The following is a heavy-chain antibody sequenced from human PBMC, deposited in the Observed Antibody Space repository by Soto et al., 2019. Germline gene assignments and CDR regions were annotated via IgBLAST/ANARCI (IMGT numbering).Heavy chain of an antibody. D-gene: IGHD1-1*01. CDR2: ITVSNGNT. CDR1: GYTFTSYG. J-gene: IGHJ4*02. CDR3: ARFLQLRPFDY. Sequence: ASVKVSCKASGYTFTSYGISWVRQAPGQGLEFMGWITVSNGNTNYAQKFQDRVIMTTDTSTSTSYMELRSLRSDDTAVYYCARFLQLRPFDYGGGEPLLTVSS. V-gene: IGHV1-18*01.